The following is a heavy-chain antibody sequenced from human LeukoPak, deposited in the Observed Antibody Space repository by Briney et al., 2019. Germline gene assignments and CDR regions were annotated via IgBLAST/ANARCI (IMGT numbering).Heavy chain of an antibody. V-gene: IGHV4-4*07. CDR2: IYTSGST. J-gene: IGHJ4*02. Sequence: PSETLSLTCTVSGGSISSNYWTWVRQPAGEGLEWIGRIYTSGSTNYNPSLKSRVTMSVDTSQNQFSLKLRSLTAADTAVYYCARHPYDFWSGSGFDYWGQGTLVTVSS. CDR1: GGSISSNY. D-gene: IGHD3-3*01. CDR3: ARHPYDFWSGSGFDY.